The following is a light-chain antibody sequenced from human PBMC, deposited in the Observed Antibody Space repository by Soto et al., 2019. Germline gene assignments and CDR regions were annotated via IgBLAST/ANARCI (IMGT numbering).Light chain of an antibody. CDR1: QDISNY. V-gene: IGKV1-33*01. J-gene: IGKJ2*01. CDR3: QQYDNLHRYT. Sequence: DIQMTQSPSSLSASVGDRVTITCQASQDISNYLNWYQQKPGKAPKLLIYDASNLETGVPSRFSGSGSGTDFTFTISSLQPEDIATYYCQQYDNLHRYTFSQGTKLEIK. CDR2: DAS.